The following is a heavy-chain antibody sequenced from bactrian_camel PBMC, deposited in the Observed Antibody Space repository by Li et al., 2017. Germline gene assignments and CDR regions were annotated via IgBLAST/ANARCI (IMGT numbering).Heavy chain of an antibody. D-gene: IGHD5*01. Sequence: HVQLVESGGGEVQAGGSLRLSCRAYQYSFNQGNMGWFRQAPGKERETVASFEHDGRTTYLDSVKGRFTISRDNRENLLYLQMNSLKTEDTAKYFCAKDQTGDWSFEGVYNYWGQGTQVTVS. V-gene: IGHV3S53*01. J-gene: IGHJ4*01. CDR3: AKDQTGDWSFEGVYNY. CDR2: FEHDGRT. CDR1: QYSFNQGN.